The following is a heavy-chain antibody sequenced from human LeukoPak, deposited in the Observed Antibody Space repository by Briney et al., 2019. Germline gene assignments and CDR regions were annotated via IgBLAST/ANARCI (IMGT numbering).Heavy chain of an antibody. V-gene: IGHV3-48*01. CDR1: GFTINDYG. J-gene: IGHJ4*02. CDR2: TSVTGAVT. Sequence: GGSLRLSCAFSGFTINDYGVNWVRRAPGKGLEWLSHTSVTGAVTTYADSLKGRFTISSDTAKNSLYLQLNSLTVGDTAIYYCARDRDGDEDFDYWGRGTLVTVSS. D-gene: IGHD4-17*01. CDR3: ARDRDGDEDFDY.